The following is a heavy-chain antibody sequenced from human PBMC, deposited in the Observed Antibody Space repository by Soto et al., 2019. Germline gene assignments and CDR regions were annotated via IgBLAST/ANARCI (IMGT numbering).Heavy chain of an antibody. CDR3: ARDSSGYGRVVY. Sequence: QVQLQQWGAGLLKPSETLSLTCAVYGGSFSGYYWSWIHQPPGKGLEWIGEINHSGSTNYNPSLKSRVTISVDTSKNQFSLKLSSVTAADTAVYYCARDSSGYGRVVYWGQGTLVTVSS. CDR2: INHSGST. J-gene: IGHJ4*02. CDR1: GGSFSGYY. D-gene: IGHD3-22*01. V-gene: IGHV4-34*01.